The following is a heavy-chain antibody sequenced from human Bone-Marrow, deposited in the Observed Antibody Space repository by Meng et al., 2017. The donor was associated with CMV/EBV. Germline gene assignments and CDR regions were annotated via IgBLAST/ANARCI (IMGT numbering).Heavy chain of an antibody. CDR3: ARVERLYCSSTSCPTTYYFDY. CDR2: IYHSGST. Sequence: SNWGSWVRQPPGKGLEWIGEIYHSGSTNYNPSLKSRVTISVDKSKNQFSLKLSSVTAADTAVYYCARVERLYCSSTSCPTTYYFDYWGQGTLVTVSS. J-gene: IGHJ4*02. CDR1: SNW. D-gene: IGHD2-2*01. V-gene: IGHV4-4*02.